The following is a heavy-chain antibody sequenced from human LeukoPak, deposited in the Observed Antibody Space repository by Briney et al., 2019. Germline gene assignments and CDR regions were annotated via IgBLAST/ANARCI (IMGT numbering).Heavy chain of an antibody. V-gene: IGHV1-18*01. CDR1: GYTFINYG. Sequence: ASVKVSCKASGYTFINYGISWVRQAPGQGLEWIGWISANSGNTKFAQKVQGRITMTIDTSTSTAYMELRSLRSDDTAIYYCARDRHYDASTVFDPWGQGTLVTVSS. J-gene: IGHJ5*02. D-gene: IGHD3-3*01. CDR3: ARDRHYDASTVFDP. CDR2: ISANSGNT.